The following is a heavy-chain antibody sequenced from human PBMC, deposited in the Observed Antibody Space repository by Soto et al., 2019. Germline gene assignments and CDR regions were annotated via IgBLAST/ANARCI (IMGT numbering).Heavy chain of an antibody. J-gene: IGHJ4*02. D-gene: IGHD3-10*01. CDR2: IRSKANSFAT. CDR3: SSSSGD. Sequence: EVQLVESGGGLVQPGGSLKLSCAASGFTFSDSAMHWVRQAPGKGLEWVGRIRSKANSFATAYAATVQGRFTISRDDFENTAYLQMNSLKTEDTAVYYWSSSSGDWGQGTLVTVSS. V-gene: IGHV3-73*01. CDR1: GFTFSDSA.